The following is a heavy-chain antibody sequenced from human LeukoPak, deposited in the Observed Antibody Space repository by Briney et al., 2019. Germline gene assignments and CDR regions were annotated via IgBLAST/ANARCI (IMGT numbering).Heavy chain of an antibody. CDR2: TYYSGST. J-gene: IGHJ3*02. CDR3: ARAPSAFDI. Sequence: PSETLSLTCTVSGGSISSYYWSWIRQPPGKGLEWIGYTYYSGSTNYNPSLKSRVTISVDTSKNQFSLKLSSVTAADTAVYYCARAPSAFDIWGQGTMVTVSS. CDR1: GGSISSYY. V-gene: IGHV4-59*01.